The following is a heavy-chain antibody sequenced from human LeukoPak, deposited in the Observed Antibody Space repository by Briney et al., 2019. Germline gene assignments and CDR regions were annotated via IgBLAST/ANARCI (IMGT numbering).Heavy chain of an antibody. CDR2: VNKDGSEK. V-gene: IGHV3-7*03. J-gene: IGHJ6*02. D-gene: IGHD1/OR15-1a*01. CDR3: ARNNDMDV. Sequence: GGSLRLSCAASGFILSNHWMTWVRQAPGKGPEWVANVNKDGSEKHYVDSVKGRFTISRDTAKNSLYLQMNNLRAEDTALYYCARNNDMDVWGQGTTVIVSS. CDR1: GFILSNHW.